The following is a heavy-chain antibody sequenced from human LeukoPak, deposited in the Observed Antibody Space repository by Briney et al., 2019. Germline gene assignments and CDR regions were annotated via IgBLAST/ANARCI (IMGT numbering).Heavy chain of an antibody. CDR3: AKDPHLTGSCYSGLDY. Sequence: PGGSLRLSCAASGFTFSSYGMHWVRQAPGRGLEWVALISYDGSSEYYADSVKGRFTISRDNSKNTLYLQMNSLRAEDTAVYYCAKDPHLTGSCYSGLDYWGQGTLVTVSS. J-gene: IGHJ4*02. CDR1: GFTFSSYG. CDR2: ISYDGSSE. D-gene: IGHD2-15*01. V-gene: IGHV3-30*18.